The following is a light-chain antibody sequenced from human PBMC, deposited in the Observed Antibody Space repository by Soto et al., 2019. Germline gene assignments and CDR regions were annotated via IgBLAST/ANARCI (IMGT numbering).Light chain of an antibody. J-gene: IGKJ1*01. CDR3: QQYNNWPRT. Sequence: EIVKTRSAATLSKYKGERATLSCRASQSVSSNLAWYQQKPGQAPRLLIYGASTRATGIPARFSGSGSGTEFTLTISSLQSEDFAVYYCQQYNNWPRTFGQGTKVDIK. V-gene: IGKV3-15*01. CDR2: GAS. CDR1: QSVSSN.